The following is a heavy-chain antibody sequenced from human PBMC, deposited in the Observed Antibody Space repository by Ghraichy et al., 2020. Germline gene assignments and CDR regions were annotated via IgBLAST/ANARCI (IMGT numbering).Heavy chain of an antibody. J-gene: IGHJ5*01. CDR1: GFTFHTFK. V-gene: IGHV3-21*01. Sequence: GALRLSCAASGFTFHTFKMNWVRQTPTKGLEWVSSISWRSSHLFYSDSVKGRFITSRDNERKLMFLQMNSLTVGDTAIYYCWRDAAAGDWSGGTCLPLWCDSWGQGTRVIVSA. D-gene: IGHD2-15*01. CDR3: WRDAAAGDWSGGTCLPLWCDS. CDR2: ISWRSSHL.